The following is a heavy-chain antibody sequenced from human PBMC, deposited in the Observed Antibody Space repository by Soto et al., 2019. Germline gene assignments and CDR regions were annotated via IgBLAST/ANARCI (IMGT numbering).Heavy chain of an antibody. D-gene: IGHD4-4*01. CDR2: ISYDGSNK. CDR3: ARGPHYSNLDY. V-gene: IGHV3-30*03. CDR1: GFTFNAYG. Sequence: PGGSLRLSCAASGFTFNAYGMHWVRQAPDKGLEWVAIISYDGSNKYYADSVKGRFTISRDNSKNTLYLQMNSLRAEDTAVYYCARGPHYSNLDYWGQGTLVTVSS. J-gene: IGHJ4*02.